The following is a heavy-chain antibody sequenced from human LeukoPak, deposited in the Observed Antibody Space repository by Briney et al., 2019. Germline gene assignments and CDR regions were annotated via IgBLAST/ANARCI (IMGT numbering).Heavy chain of an antibody. V-gene: IGHV1-18*04. CDR3: ASDIVVVTAIPPDTEPAKYFQH. CDR1: GYSFTGYQ. J-gene: IGHJ1*01. CDR2: ISAYNGNT. D-gene: IGHD2-21*02. Sequence: GASVKVSCKASGYSFTGYQMHWVRQAPGQGLEWMGWISAYNGNTNYAQKLQGRVTMTTDTSTSTAYMELRSLRSDDTAVYYCASDIVVVTAIPPDTEPAKYFQHWGQGTLVTVSS.